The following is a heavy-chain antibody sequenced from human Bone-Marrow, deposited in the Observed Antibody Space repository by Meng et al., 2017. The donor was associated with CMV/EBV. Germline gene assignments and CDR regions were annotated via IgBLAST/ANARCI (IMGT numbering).Heavy chain of an antibody. J-gene: IGHJ3*02. D-gene: IGHD6-25*01. CDR3: ARCGDAFDI. CDR2: INHSGST. Sequence: SETLSLTCAVYGGSFSGYYWSWIRQPPGKGLEWIGEINHSGSTNYNPSLKSRVTISVDTSKNQFSLKLSSVTAADTAVYYCARCGDAFDIWGQGTMVTVSS. CDR1: GGSFSGYY. V-gene: IGHV4-34*01.